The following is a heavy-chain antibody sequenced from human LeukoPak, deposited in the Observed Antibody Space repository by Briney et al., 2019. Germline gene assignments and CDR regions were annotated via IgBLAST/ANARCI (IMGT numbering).Heavy chain of an antibody. Sequence: PGGSLRLSCAASGFPFSSYVMHWVRQAPGQGLMWVARINHDGTDTSYADSVKGRFTVSRDNAKNTVYLQMNSLRFDDTAMYYCARDVNLLFFDVWSRGTLVAVSS. D-gene: IGHD2/OR15-2a*01. V-gene: IGHV3-74*01. J-gene: IGHJ2*01. CDR1: GFPFSSYV. CDR3: ARDVNLLFFDV. CDR2: INHDGTDT.